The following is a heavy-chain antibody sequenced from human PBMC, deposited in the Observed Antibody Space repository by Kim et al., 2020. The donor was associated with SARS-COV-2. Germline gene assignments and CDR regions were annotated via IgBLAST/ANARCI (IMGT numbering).Heavy chain of an antibody. D-gene: IGHD3-3*01. CDR2: IRSKAYGGTT. Sequence: GGSLRLSCTASGFTFGDYAMSWVRQAPGKGLEWVGFIRSKAYGGTTEYAASVKGRFTISRDDSKSIAYLQMNSLKTEDTVVYYCTRTEPFRTIFGVVIPDYWGQGTLVNVSS. J-gene: IGHJ4*02. CDR3: TRTEPFRTIFGVVIPDY. V-gene: IGHV3-49*04. CDR1: GFTFGDYA.